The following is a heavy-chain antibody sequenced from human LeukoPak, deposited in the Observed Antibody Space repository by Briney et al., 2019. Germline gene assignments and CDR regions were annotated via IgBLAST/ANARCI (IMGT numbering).Heavy chain of an antibody. D-gene: IGHD4-11*01. CDR1: GFTFSSYS. CDR2: ISSSSSYI. Sequence: PGGSLRLSCAASGFTFSSYSMNWVRQAPGKGLEWVSSISSSSSYIYYADSVKGRFTISRDNAKNSLYLQMNSLRAEDTAVYYCARDVPVTVTNSPDALDIWGQGTMVTVSS. CDR3: ARDVPVTVTNSPDALDI. V-gene: IGHV3-21*01. J-gene: IGHJ3*02.